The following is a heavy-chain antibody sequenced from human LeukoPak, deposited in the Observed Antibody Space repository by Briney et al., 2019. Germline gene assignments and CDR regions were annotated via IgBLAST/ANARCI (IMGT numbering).Heavy chain of an antibody. J-gene: IGHJ5*02. V-gene: IGHV1-69*04. CDR2: IIPILGIA. CDR3: AREKYGDYNWFDP. D-gene: IGHD4-17*01. CDR1: GGTFSSYA. Sequence: GASVKVSCKASGGTFSSYAISWVRQAPGQGLEWMGRIIPILGIANYAQKFQGRVTITADKSTSTAYMELSSLRSEDTAVYYCAREKYGDYNWFDPWGQGTLVTVSS.